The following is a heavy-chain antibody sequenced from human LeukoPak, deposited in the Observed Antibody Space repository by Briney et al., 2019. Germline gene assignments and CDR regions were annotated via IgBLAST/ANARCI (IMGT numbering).Heavy chain of an antibody. CDR2: ISYDGSNK. CDR3: AKGKSAVAEYNWFDP. Sequence: PGGSLRLSCAASGFTFSNAWMSWVRQAPGKGLEWVAVISYDGSNKYYADSVKGRFTISRDNSKNTLYLQMNSLRAEDTAVYYCAKGKSAVAEYNWFDPWGQGTLVTVSS. CDR1: GFTFSNAW. V-gene: IGHV3-30*18. J-gene: IGHJ5*02. D-gene: IGHD6-19*01.